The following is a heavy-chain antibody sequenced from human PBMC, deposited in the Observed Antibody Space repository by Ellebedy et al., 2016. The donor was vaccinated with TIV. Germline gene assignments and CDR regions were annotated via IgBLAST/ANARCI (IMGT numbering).Heavy chain of an antibody. V-gene: IGHV3-23*01. Sequence: PSETLSLTCAASGFTFSTNAMGWVRQSPERGLEWISAISADGTRTYYADSVKGRFIISRDNSRNTLYLQMSSLRAEDTAVYYSTKHRPSVSMDVWGQGTTVTVSS. CDR3: TKHRPSVSMDV. J-gene: IGHJ6*02. CDR2: ISADGTRT. CDR1: GFTFSTNA.